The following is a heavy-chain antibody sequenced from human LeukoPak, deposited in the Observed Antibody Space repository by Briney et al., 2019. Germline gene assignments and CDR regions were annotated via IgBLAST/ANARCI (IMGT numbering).Heavy chain of an antibody. CDR2: IYYSGST. J-gene: IGHJ6*03. CDR1: GGSISSYY. Sequence: SETLSLTCTVSGGSISSYYWNWIRQPPGKGLEWIGYIYYSGSTNYNPSLKSRVTISVDTSKNQFSLKLSSVTAADTAVYYCARGGDNPRGYYYYYMDVWGKGTTVTVSS. V-gene: IGHV4-59*01. D-gene: IGHD2-21*01. CDR3: ARGGDNPRGYYYYYMDV.